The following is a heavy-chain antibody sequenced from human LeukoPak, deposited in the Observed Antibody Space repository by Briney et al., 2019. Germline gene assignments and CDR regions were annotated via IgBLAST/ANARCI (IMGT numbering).Heavy chain of an antibody. V-gene: IGHV4-30-4*01. CDR3: ARFYDSSGYPDY. Sequence: SQTLSLTCTVSGGSISSGDYYWSWIRQPPGKGLEWIGYIYYSGSTYYNPSLKSRVTISVGTSKNQFSLKLSSVTAADTAVYYCARFYDSSGYPDYWGRGTLVTVSS. CDR1: GGSISSGDYY. J-gene: IGHJ4*02. D-gene: IGHD3-22*01. CDR2: IYYSGST.